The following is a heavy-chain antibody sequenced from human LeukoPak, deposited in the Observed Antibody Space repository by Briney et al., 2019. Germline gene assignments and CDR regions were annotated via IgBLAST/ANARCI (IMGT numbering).Heavy chain of an antibody. V-gene: IGHV3-23*01. CDR1: AFTFSSYA. CDR2: VSAGGDST. Sequence: GASLRLSCAASAFTFSSYAMTWVRQAPGKGLEWVSTVSAGGDSTYYADSVKGRFTISRDNAKNTLSLQMNSLRADDTAVYYCAKDRYVGSRGQDSTYYLDYWGQGTLVTVSS. CDR3: AKDRYVGSRGQDSTYYLDY. J-gene: IGHJ4*02. D-gene: IGHD2-2*01.